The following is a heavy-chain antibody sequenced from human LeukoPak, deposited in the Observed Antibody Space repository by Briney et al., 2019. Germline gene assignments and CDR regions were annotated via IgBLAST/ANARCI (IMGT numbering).Heavy chain of an antibody. CDR3: AREHYDILTGYSGNSFQY. D-gene: IGHD3-9*01. CDR2: ISSGGSTI. J-gene: IGHJ1*01. V-gene: IGHV3-48*03. Sequence: PGGSLRLSCAASGFTFSSYEMNWVRQAPGKGLEWVSYISSGGSTIYYADSVKGRFTISRDNAKNSLDLQMNSLRAEDTAVYYCAREHYDILTGYSGNSFQYWGQGTLVTVST. CDR1: GFTFSSYE.